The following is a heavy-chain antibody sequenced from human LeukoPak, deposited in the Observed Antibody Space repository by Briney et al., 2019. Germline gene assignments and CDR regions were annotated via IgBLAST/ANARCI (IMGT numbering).Heavy chain of an antibody. CDR3: AKDLAEVGATAYFDY. V-gene: IGHV3-23*01. Sequence: QSGGSLRLSCAASGFTFSSYAMSWVRQAPGKGLEWVSAISGSGGSTYYADSVKGRFTISRDNSKNTLYLQMNSLRAEDTVVYYCAKDLAEVGATAYFDYWGQGTLVTVSS. CDR2: ISGSGGST. J-gene: IGHJ4*02. D-gene: IGHD1-26*01. CDR1: GFTFSSYA.